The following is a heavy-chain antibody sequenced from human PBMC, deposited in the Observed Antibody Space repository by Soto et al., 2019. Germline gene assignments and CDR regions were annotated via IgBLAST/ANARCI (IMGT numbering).Heavy chain of an antibody. D-gene: IGHD6-13*01. CDR3: ARISWLYSSSWYNLDY. CDR1: GFSLSNARMG. J-gene: IGHJ4*02. CDR2: IFSNDEK. V-gene: IGHV2-26*01. Sequence: SGPTLVNPTETLTLTCTVSGFSLSNARMGVSWIRQPPGKALEWLAHIFSNDEKSYSTSLKSRLTISKDTSKSQVVLTMTNMDPVDTATYYCARISWLYSSSWYNLDYWGQGTLVTVSS.